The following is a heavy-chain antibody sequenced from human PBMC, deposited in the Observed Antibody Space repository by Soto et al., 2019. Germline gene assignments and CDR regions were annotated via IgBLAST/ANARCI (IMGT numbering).Heavy chain of an antibody. D-gene: IGHD6-13*01. J-gene: IGHJ6*03. Sequence: GGSLRLSCAASGFTFSDYYMSWIRQAPGKGLEWVSYISSSGSTIYYADSVKGRFTISRDNAENSLYLQMNSLRAEDTAVYYCAREIAPNYYYYMDVWGKGTTVTVSS. CDR2: ISSSGSTI. CDR1: GFTFSDYY. CDR3: AREIAPNYYYYMDV. V-gene: IGHV3-11*01.